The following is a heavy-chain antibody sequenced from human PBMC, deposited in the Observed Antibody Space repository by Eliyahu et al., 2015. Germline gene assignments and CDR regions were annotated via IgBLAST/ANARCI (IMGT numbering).Heavy chain of an antibody. D-gene: IGHD4-17*01. Sequence: QVTLRESGPALVKPTQTLTLTCTFSGFSLSTSGMCVSWIRQSPGKALEWLARIDWDDVKYSRTSLKTRLTISKDTSKNQVVLTMTNMDPVDTAKYYYARMRGTPVTGDYYYGLDVWGQGTTVTVSS. CDR3: ARMRGTPVTGDYYYGLDV. V-gene: IGHV2-70*15. CDR1: GFSLSTSGMC. J-gene: IGHJ6*02. CDR2: IDWDDVK.